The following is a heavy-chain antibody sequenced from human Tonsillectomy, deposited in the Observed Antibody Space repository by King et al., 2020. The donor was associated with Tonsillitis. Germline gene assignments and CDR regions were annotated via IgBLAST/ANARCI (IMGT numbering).Heavy chain of an antibody. CDR3: AGFLEWLLSPPRGNWFDP. CDR2: ISYDGSNK. J-gene: IGHJ5*02. Sequence: VQLVESGGGVVQPGRSLRLSCAASGFTFSSYAMHWVRQAPGKGLEWVAVISYDGSNKYYADSVKSRFTISRDNSKNTLYLQMNSLRAEDTAVYYCAGFLEWLLSPPRGNWFDPWGQGTLVTVSS. CDR1: GFTFSSYA. D-gene: IGHD3-3*01. V-gene: IGHV3-30*04.